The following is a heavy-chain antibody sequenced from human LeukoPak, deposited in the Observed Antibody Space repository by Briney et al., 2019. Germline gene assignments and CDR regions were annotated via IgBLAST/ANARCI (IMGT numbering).Heavy chain of an antibody. CDR3: ARVPLRRYCSSTSCNVIGCFDY. CDR2: IYYSGST. Sequence: SETLSLTCTVSGGSISSGDYYWSWIRQPPGKGLEWIGYIYYSGSTYYNPSLKSRVTISVDTSKNQFSLKLSSVTAADTAVYYCARVPLRRYCSSTSCNVIGCFDYWGQGTLVTVSS. CDR1: GGSISSGDYY. J-gene: IGHJ4*02. V-gene: IGHV4-30-4*01. D-gene: IGHD2-2*01.